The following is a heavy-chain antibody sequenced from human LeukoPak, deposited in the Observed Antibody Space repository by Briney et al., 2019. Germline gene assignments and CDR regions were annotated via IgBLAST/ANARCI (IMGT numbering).Heavy chain of an antibody. CDR1: GGSISSYY. D-gene: IGHD3-22*01. Sequence: LETLSLTCTVSGGSISSYYWSWIRQPPGKGLEWIGYIYYSGSTNYNPSLKSRVTISVDTSRNQFSLKLSSVTAADTAVYYCARGRGLNYYDSSGYGDYWGQGTLVTVSS. CDR2: IYYSGST. CDR3: ARGRGLNYYDSSGYGDY. J-gene: IGHJ4*02. V-gene: IGHV4-59*01.